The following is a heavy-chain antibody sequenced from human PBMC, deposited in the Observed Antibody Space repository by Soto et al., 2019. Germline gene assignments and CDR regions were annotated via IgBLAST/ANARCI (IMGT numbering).Heavy chain of an antibody. CDR3: ARVRY. CDR1: GFTFSSYT. V-gene: IGHV3-23*01. Sequence: GGSLRLSCEASGFTFSSYTMNWVRRAPGKGLEWVATIGGSGGSTYYADSVKGRFTISRDNSKNTLYLQMNSLRAEDTAVYYCARVRYWGQGTLVTV. J-gene: IGHJ4*02. CDR2: IGGSGGST.